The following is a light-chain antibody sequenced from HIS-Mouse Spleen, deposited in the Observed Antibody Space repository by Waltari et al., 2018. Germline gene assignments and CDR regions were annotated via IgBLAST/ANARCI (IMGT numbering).Light chain of an antibody. J-gene: IGLJ2*01. CDR1: SSDVGGYNY. V-gene: IGLV2-8*01. Sequence: QSALTQPPSASGSPGQSVTISCTGTSSDVGGYNYVSWYQQHPGKAPKLMIYEVSKRPSGVPDRLSGSKSGHTASLTVSGLQAEDEADYYCSSYAGSNNLVFGGGTKLTVL. CDR3: SSYAGSNNLV. CDR2: EVS.